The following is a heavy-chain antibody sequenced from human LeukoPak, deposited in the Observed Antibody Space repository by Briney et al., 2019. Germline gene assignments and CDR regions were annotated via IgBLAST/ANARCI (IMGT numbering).Heavy chain of an antibody. D-gene: IGHD7-27*01. Sequence: PSETLSLTCTVSGGAITSYYWNWIRQPPGKGLEWIGHIYYTGSTNYNPSLKSRVSISLDTSKNQFSLKLNSTTTADTAVYYCATATLGKVYYYYGLDVWGQGTTVTVSS. CDR1: GGAITSYY. CDR2: IYYTGST. V-gene: IGHV4-59*01. CDR3: ATATLGKVYYYYGLDV. J-gene: IGHJ6*02.